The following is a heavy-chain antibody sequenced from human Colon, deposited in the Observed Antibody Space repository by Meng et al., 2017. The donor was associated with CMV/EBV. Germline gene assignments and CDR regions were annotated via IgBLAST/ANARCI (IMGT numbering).Heavy chain of an antibody. CDR1: GYTFTDYY. D-gene: IGHD3-3*02. CDR2: INSISGDT. Sequence: QVQPVQSGAEVKKPGASVKVSCKTSGYTFTDYYIHWVRQAPGQGLEWMGWINSISGDTNYAQKFQGRVTMTRDTSITTAYMELNSLKSDDTAVYYCGRDRHLDPWGQGTLVTVSS. V-gene: IGHV1-2*02. CDR3: GRDRHLDP. J-gene: IGHJ5*02.